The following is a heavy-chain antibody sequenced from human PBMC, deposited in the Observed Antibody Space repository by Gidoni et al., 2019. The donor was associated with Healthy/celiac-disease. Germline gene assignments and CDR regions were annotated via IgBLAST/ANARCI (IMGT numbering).Heavy chain of an antibody. CDR1: GYTFTSYG. D-gene: IGHD3-22*01. Sequence: QVQLVQSGAEVKKPGASVKVSCKASGYTFTSYGISWVRQAPGQGLEWMGWISAYNGNTNYAQKLQGRVTMTTDTSTSTAYMELRSLRSDDTAVYYCARDWGYDSSGLNYYYYYGMDVWGQGTTVTVSS. CDR3: ARDWGYDSSGLNYYYYYGMDV. J-gene: IGHJ6*02. CDR2: ISAYNGNT. V-gene: IGHV1-18*04.